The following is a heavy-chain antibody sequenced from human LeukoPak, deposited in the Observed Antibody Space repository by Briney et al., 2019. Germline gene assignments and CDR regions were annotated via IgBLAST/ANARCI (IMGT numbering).Heavy chain of an antibody. V-gene: IGHV3-23*01. Sequence: GGSLRLSCAASGFTFSNYAMNWVRQAPGKGLQWVSSISGSGGNTYYADSVKGRFTISRDNSKNTLYLQMGSLRAEDMAVYYCARDLGTSGDWGQGTLVTVSS. J-gene: IGHJ4*02. D-gene: IGHD3-3*01. CDR2: ISGSGGNT. CDR3: ARDLGTSGD. CDR1: GFTFSNYA.